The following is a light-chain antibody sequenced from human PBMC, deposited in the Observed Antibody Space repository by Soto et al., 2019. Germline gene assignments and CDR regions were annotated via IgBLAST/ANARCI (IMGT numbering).Light chain of an antibody. CDR1: QGISSY. CDR3: QQYYSYLN. Sequence: AIRMTQSPSSFSASTGDRVTITCRASQGISSYLAWYQQKPGKAPKLLIYAASTLQSGVPSRFSGSGSGTDFTLTISXLQSEDFATYYCQQYYSYLNFGGGTKVDIK. V-gene: IGKV1-8*01. CDR2: AAS. J-gene: IGKJ4*01.